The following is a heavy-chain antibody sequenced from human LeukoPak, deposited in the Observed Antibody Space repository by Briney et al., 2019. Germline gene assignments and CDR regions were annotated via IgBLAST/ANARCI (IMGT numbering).Heavy chain of an antibody. CDR1: GGSIISYY. CDR2: IYYSGST. Sequence: SETLSLTCTVSGGSIISYYWSWIRQPPGKGLEYIGFIYYSGSTKYNPSLKSRVTISVVTSKNQFSLKLSPVTAADTAVYYCARRSDRGYYFDYWGPGSLVTVSS. CDR3: ARRSDRGYYFDY. J-gene: IGHJ4*02. D-gene: IGHD3-22*01. V-gene: IGHV4-59*01.